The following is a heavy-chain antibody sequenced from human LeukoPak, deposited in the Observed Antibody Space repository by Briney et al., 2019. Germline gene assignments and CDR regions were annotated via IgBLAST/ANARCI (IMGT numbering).Heavy chain of an antibody. CDR1: GGSISSSRYY. CDR2: IYYSGST. D-gene: IGHD1-26*01. Sequence: SETLSLTCTVSGGSISSSRYYWGWIRQPPGRGLEWIGSIYYSGSTNYNPSLKSRVTISVDTSKNQFSLKLSSVTAADTAVYYCATLAPVYSGSYYLKYYFDYWGQGTLVTVSS. CDR3: ATLAPVYSGSYYLKYYFDY. J-gene: IGHJ4*02. V-gene: IGHV4-39*07.